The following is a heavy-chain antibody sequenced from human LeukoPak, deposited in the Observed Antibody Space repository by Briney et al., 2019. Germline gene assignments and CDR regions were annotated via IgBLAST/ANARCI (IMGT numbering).Heavy chain of an antibody. J-gene: IGHJ3*02. CDR2: ISSSSSYI. CDR3: ASPRGYGNAFDI. Sequence: PGGSLRLSCAASGFTFSSYSMNWVRQAPGKGLEWVSSISSSSSYIYYADSVKGRFTISRDNAKNSLYLQMNSLRAEDTAVYYCASPRGYGNAFDIWGQGTMVTVSS. D-gene: IGHD5-12*01. V-gene: IGHV3-21*01. CDR1: GFTFSSYS.